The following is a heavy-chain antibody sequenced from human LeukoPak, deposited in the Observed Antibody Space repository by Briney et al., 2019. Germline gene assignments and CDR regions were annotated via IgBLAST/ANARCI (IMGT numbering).Heavy chain of an antibody. V-gene: IGHV3-30*02. D-gene: IGHD1-26*01. CDR1: GFTFSSYG. CDR2: IRYDGSNK. Sequence: PGGSLRLSCAASGFTFSSYGMHGVRQAPGKGLEWVAFIRYDGSNKYYADSVKGRFTISRDNSKNTLYLQMNSLRAEDTAVYYCAKDRSGSYDAFNIWGQGTMVTVSS. J-gene: IGHJ3*02. CDR3: AKDRSGSYDAFNI.